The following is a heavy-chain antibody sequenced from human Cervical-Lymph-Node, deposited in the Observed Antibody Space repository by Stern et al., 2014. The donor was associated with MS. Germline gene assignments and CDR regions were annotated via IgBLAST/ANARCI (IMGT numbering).Heavy chain of an antibody. V-gene: IGHV3-30*03. Sequence: VQLVESGGGVVQPGRSLRLSCAASGFSFRNSGMHWVRQAPGKGLEWVAAMSFVGGNKKYADSVKGRFTITSDMSNNTLFLQMNSLRPEDTAVYYCMGVGDAMHVWGQGTTVIVSS. CDR2: MSFVGGNK. J-gene: IGHJ6*02. CDR1: GFSFRNSG. CDR3: MGVGDAMHV.